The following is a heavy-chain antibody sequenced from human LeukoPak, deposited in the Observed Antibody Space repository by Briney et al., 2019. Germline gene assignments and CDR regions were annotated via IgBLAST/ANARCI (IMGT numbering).Heavy chain of an antibody. CDR3: ARHVATISAYYYYYMDV. J-gene: IGHJ6*03. CDR1: GYSFTSYW. CDR2: IYPGDSDT. D-gene: IGHD5-12*01. Sequence: GESLKISCKGSGYSFTSYWIGWVRQMPGKGLEWMGIIYPGDSDTRYSPSFQGQVTISADKSISTAYLQWSSLKASDTAMYYCARHVATISAYYYYYMDVWGKGTTVTVSS. V-gene: IGHV5-51*01.